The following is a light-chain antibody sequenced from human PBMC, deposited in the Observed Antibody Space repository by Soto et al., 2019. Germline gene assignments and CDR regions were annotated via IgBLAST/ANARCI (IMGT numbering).Light chain of an antibody. CDR2: GAS. Sequence: EIVLTQSPGTLSLSPGERSTLSCRASQSVSSSSLAWYQQNPGQAPRLLIYGASSRATGIPDRFSGSGSGTDFTLTISRLEPEDFAVYSCHQYGSSPWTFGQGTKVDIK. J-gene: IGKJ1*01. V-gene: IGKV3-20*01. CDR1: QSVSSSS. CDR3: HQYGSSPWT.